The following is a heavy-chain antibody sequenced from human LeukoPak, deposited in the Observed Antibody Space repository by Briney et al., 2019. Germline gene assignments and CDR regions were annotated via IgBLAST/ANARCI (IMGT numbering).Heavy chain of an antibody. V-gene: IGHV1-2*02. CDR2: INPHSGGT. CDR3: ARGGTGYSSGWLRAFDI. J-gene: IGHJ3*02. Sequence: SCAASGFIFSTYAMHWVRQAPGQGLEWMGWINPHSGGTNYAQKFQGRVTMTRDTSISTVYMELSSLRSDDTAVYYCARGGTGYSSGWLRAFDIWGQGTMVTVSS. D-gene: IGHD6-19*01. CDR1: GFIFSTYA.